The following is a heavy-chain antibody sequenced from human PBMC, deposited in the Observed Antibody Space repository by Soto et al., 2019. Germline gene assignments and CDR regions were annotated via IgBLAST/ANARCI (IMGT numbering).Heavy chain of an antibody. Sequence: SETLSLTCAVYGGSFSGYYWGWIRQPPGKGLEWIGEINHSGSTNYNPSLKSRVTISVDTSKNQFSLKLSSVTAADTAVYYCARGSRPAAQLGKIFGVVILKKYYYYGMDVWGQGTTVTVSS. CDR2: INHSGST. CDR1: GGSFSGYY. V-gene: IGHV4-34*01. D-gene: IGHD3-3*01. J-gene: IGHJ6*02. CDR3: ARGSRPAAQLGKIFGVVILKKYYYYGMDV.